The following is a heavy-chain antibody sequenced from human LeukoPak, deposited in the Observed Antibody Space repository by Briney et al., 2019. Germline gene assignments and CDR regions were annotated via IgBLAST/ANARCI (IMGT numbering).Heavy chain of an antibody. CDR3: ARDRLDYDFWGGYPEASFDY. J-gene: IGHJ4*02. V-gene: IGHV1-69*04. D-gene: IGHD3-3*01. CDR2: IIPILGIA. CDR1: GGTFSSYA. Sequence: SVKVSCKASGGTFSSYAISWVRQAPGQGLEWMGRIIPILGIANYAQKFQGRVTITADKSTSTAYMELSSLRSEDTAVYYCARDRLDYDFWGGYPEASFDYWGQGTLVTVSS.